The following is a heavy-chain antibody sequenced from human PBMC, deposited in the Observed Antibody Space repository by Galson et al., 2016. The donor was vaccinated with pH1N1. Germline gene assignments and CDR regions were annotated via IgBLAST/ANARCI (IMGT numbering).Heavy chain of an antibody. CDR3: AKAYSSLSGYYFEY. CDR2: ITGSGGST. V-gene: IGHV3-23*01. D-gene: IGHD6-6*01. Sequence: SLRLSCAASGLTFSSYAMHWVRQAPGRGLEWVSTITGSGGSTYYPDSVKGRFTISRDNSKNTLYLQMNSLRAEDTAVYHCAKAYSSLSGYYFEYWGQGALVTVSS. CDR1: GLTFSSYA. J-gene: IGHJ4*02.